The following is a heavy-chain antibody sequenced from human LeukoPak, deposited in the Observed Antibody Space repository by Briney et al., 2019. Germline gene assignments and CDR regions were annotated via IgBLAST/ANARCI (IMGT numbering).Heavy chain of an antibody. CDR1: GFTFSNSA. D-gene: IGHD1-26*01. CDR3: AKYSGSYLRLNWFDP. V-gene: IGHV3-23*01. J-gene: IGHJ5*02. Sequence: GGSLRLSCAASGFTFSNSAMSWVRQAPGKGLERVSAISGSGASTYYADSVKGRFTISRDNSKNTLYLQTSSLRADDTAVYYCAKYSGSYLRLNWFDPWGQGTLVTVSS. CDR2: ISGSGAST.